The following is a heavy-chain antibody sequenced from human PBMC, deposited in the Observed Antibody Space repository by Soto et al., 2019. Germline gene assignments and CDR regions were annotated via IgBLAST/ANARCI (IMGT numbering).Heavy chain of an antibody. D-gene: IGHD6-13*01. CDR1: GGSFSGYY. V-gene: IGHV4-34*01. CDR2: INHSGST. CDR3: ARDDYSSSERFDY. J-gene: IGHJ4*02. Sequence: PSETLSLTCAVYGGSFSGYYWSWIRQPPGKGLEWIGEINHSGSTNYNPSLKSRVTISVDTSKNQFSLKLSSVTAADTAVYYCARDDYSSSERFDYSGQGTLVTGSS.